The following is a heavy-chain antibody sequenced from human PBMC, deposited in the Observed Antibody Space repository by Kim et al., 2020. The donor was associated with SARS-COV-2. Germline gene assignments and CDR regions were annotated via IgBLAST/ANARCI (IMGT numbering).Heavy chain of an antibody. Sequence: GGSLRLSCAASGLSFSDSYMNWVRQAPGKGLEWLSFISTRGESIYYADSVKGRFTISRDNAKNSLYLQMNYLRAEDTAVYYCARNGNHCNACDSCGQG. CDR3: ARNGNHCNACDS. V-gene: IGHV3-11*01. CDR2: ISTRGESI. J-gene: IGHJ5*02. D-gene: IGHD2-2*01. CDR1: GLSFSDSY.